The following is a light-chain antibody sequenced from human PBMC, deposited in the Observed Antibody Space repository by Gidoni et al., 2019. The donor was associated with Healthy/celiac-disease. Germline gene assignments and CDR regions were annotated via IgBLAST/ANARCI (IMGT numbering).Light chain of an antibody. V-gene: IGLV2-11*01. CDR1: SSDVGGYNY. CDR3: CSYAGSYTLV. CDR2: DVS. Sequence: QSSPTPPRPISRSPGPSVNISCTGTSSDVGGYNYVSWYQQHPGKAPKLMIYDVSKRPSGVPDRFSGSKSGNTASLTISGLQAEDEADYYCCSYAGSYTLVFGGGTKLTVL. J-gene: IGLJ2*01.